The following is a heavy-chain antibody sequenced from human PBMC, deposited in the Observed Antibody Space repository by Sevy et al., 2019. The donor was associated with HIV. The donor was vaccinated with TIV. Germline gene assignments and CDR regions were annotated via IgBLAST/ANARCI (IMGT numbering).Heavy chain of an antibody. CDR2: ISSSSSTI. CDR3: ARDCADRFLEWSYYYYYYGMDV. J-gene: IGHJ6*02. Sequence: GESLKISCAASGFTFSSYSMNWVRQAPGKGLEWVSYISSSSSTIYYADSVKGRFTISRDNAKNSLYLQMNSLRAEDTAVYYCARDCADRFLEWSYYYYYYGMDVWGQGTTVTVSS. CDR1: GFTFSSYS. D-gene: IGHD3-3*01. V-gene: IGHV3-48*01.